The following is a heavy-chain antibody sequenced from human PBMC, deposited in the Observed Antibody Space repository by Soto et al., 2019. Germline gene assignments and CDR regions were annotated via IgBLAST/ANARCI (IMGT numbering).Heavy chain of an antibody. V-gene: IGHV3-30*18. CDR2: ISFDGSNK. D-gene: IGHD2-2*01. Sequence: GGSLRLSCAASGFTFSSYGMHWLRQAPGKGLEWVAVISFDGSNKYYADSVKGRFTISRDNSRNTLYLQMSSLRAEDSAVYYCAKERMEQYQLLPFFDYWGQGTLVTVSS. CDR1: GFTFSSYG. CDR3: AKERMEQYQLLPFFDY. J-gene: IGHJ4*02.